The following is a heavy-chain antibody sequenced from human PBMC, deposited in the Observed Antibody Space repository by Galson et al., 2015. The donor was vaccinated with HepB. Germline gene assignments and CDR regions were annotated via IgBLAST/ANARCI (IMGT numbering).Heavy chain of an antibody. CDR1: GFTFSNYW. J-gene: IGHJ4*02. Sequence: SLRLSCAASGFTFSNYWMHWVRQPPGKGLVWVSRVKSDGETADYADSVKGRFTISRDNVKNRLFLHMDSLTVDDTAVYFCARTITPAPIPLFDSWGQGTLVTVSS. D-gene: IGHD3-10*01. CDR2: VKSDGETA. CDR3: ARTITPAPIPLFDS. V-gene: IGHV3-74*01.